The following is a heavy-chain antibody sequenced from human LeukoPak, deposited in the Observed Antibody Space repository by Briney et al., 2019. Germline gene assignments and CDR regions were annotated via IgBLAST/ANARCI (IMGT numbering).Heavy chain of an antibody. J-gene: IGHJ4*02. Sequence: GGSLRLSCAASGFTFSSYWMSWVRQAPGKGLEWVANIEQDGSEKYYVDSVKGRFTISRDNAENSLYLQMNSLRAEDTAVYYCARGFEYYDFWSGYSDYWGQGTLVTVSS. D-gene: IGHD3-3*01. V-gene: IGHV3-7*01. CDR2: IEQDGSEK. CDR3: ARGFEYYDFWSGYSDY. CDR1: GFTFSSYW.